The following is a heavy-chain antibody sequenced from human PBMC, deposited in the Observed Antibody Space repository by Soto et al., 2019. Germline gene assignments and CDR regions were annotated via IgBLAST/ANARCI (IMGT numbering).Heavy chain of an antibody. CDR3: ARVEDSGYSGPRYYYYYGMDV. Sequence: PSETLSLTCTVSGGSISSGGYYWSWIRQHPGKGLEWIGYIYYSGSTYYNPSLKSRVTISVDTSKNQFSLKLSSVTAADTAVYYCARVEDSGYSGPRYYYYYGMDVWGQGTTVTVSS. CDR2: IYYSGST. CDR1: GGSISSGGYY. D-gene: IGHD5-12*01. J-gene: IGHJ6*02. V-gene: IGHV4-31*03.